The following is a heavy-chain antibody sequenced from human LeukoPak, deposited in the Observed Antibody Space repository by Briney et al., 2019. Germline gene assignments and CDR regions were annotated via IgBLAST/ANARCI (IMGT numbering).Heavy chain of an antibody. J-gene: IGHJ3*02. CDR2: ISSSSSYI. Sequence: PGGSLRLSCAASGFTFSSYSMNWVRQAPGKGPEWVSSISSSSSYIYYADSVKGRFTISRDNAKNSLYLQMNSLRAEDTAVYYCAREGRYYDSSGYSDAFDIWGQGTMVTVSS. D-gene: IGHD3-22*01. V-gene: IGHV3-21*01. CDR3: AREGRYYDSSGYSDAFDI. CDR1: GFTFSSYS.